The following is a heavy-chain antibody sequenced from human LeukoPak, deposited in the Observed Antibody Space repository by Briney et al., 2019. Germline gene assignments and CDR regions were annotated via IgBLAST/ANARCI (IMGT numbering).Heavy chain of an antibody. Sequence: GASVKVSCKASGYRFNSFGISWVRQAPGQGLEWVGWISAYDGNTNYAQRFQGRVTMTTDTSTTTAYMELSSLRSDDTAVYYCARDKVIASAGTPNWFDPLGQGTLVIVSS. J-gene: IGHJ5*02. CDR2: ISAYDGNT. V-gene: IGHV1-18*01. CDR1: GYRFNSFG. D-gene: IGHD2-21*01. CDR3: ARDKVIASAGTPNWFDP.